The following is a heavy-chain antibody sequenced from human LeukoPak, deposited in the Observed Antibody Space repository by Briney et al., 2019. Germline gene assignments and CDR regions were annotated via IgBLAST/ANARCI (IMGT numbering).Heavy chain of an antibody. CDR1: HDSISSSTYY. CDR2: LYYSGYT. Sequence: SETLSLTCTVSHDSISSSTYYWGWIRQPPGKGLEWIGSLYYSGYTYYNPSLKSRVTISVDMSKNQFSLKVTPVTAADTAVYYCARHPRVWGSFRDWSQGTLVSVSS. V-gene: IGHV4-39*01. D-gene: IGHD3-16*02. J-gene: IGHJ4*02. CDR3: ARHPRVWGSFRD.